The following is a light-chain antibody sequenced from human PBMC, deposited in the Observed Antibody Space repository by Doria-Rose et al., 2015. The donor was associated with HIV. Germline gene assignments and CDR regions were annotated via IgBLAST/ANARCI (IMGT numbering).Light chain of an antibody. Sequence: QSPETLSVSPGESATLSCRASQSVSTDLAWYQHKPGQAPRLLIWGASTRATGIPARFSGSGSGTEFTLTISSLQSEDFAIYFCHQYNNWPTFGQGARLDIK. CDR1: QSVSTD. J-gene: IGKJ5*01. CDR2: GAS. V-gene: IGKV3-15*01. CDR3: HQYNNWPT.